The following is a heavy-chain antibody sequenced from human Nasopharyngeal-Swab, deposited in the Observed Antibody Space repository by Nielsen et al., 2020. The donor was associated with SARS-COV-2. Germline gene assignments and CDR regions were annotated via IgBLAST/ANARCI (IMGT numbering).Heavy chain of an antibody. Sequence: ASVKVSCKASGYTFTSYYMHWVRQAPGQGLEWMGITNPSGGSTGYAQKFQGRVTMTRDTSTSTVYMELSSLRSEDTAVYYCARGEYDSSGYTYYYGMDVWGQGTTVTVSS. D-gene: IGHD3-22*01. CDR1: GYTFTSYY. CDR3: ARGEYDSSGYTYYYGMDV. CDR2: TNPSGGST. V-gene: IGHV1-46*01. J-gene: IGHJ6*02.